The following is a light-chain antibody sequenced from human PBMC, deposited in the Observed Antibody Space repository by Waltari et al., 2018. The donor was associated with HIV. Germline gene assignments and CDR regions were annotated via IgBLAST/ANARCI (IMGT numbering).Light chain of an antibody. Sequence: MGMTQSPDSLAVSLGERATINCKSSQSVLYSSNNKNYLAWYQQKPGQPPRLLIYWASTRESGVPDRFSGSGSGTDFTLTISSLQAEDVAVYYCQQYYSIPPLTFGGGTKVEIK. CDR2: WAS. J-gene: IGKJ4*01. V-gene: IGKV4-1*01. CDR1: QSVLYSSNNKNY. CDR3: QQYYSIPPLT.